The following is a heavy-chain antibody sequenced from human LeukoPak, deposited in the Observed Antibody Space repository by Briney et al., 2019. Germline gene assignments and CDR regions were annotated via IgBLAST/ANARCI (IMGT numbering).Heavy chain of an antibody. Sequence: SETLSLTCTVSGGSISTYYWNWIRQPPGKGLEWIGYIYHSGSTNYNPSLESRVTISVDTSKNQFSLNLNSVTAADTAVYYCARGGAARLHFQNWGQGTLVTVSS. V-gene: IGHV4-59*01. CDR1: GGSISTYY. D-gene: IGHD6-6*01. J-gene: IGHJ1*01. CDR2: IYHSGST. CDR3: ARGGAARLHFQN.